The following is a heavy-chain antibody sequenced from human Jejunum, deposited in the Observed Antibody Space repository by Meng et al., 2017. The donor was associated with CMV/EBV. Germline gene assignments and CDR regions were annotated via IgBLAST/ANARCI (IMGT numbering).Heavy chain of an antibody. V-gene: IGHV1-69*05. CDR3: ARAYSTSSPHFDF. Sequence: SGGTFSSYAISWVRQAPGQGLEWMGGIIPFLGSTIYAQKFQGRVTITTDESTSTAYMELSSLRSEDTAVYYCARAYSTSSPHFDFWGQGTLVTVSS. CDR2: IIPFLGST. D-gene: IGHD6-6*01. J-gene: IGHJ4*02. CDR1: GGTFSSYA.